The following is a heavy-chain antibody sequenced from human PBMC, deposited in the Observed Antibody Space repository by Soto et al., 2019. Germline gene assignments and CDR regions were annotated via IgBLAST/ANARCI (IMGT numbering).Heavy chain of an antibody. Sequence: EVQLLESGGGLVQPGGSLRLSCAASGFTFSSYAMSWVRQAPGKGLEWVSAISGSGGSTYYADSVKGRFTISRDNSTNTLYLQMHSLRAEDTAVYYCAEPPYYGGYAYYFDYWCQRTLVTVSS. V-gene: IGHV3-23*01. D-gene: IGHD4-17*01. J-gene: IGHJ4*02. CDR1: GFTFSSYA. CDR2: ISGSGGST. CDR3: AEPPYYGGYAYYFDY.